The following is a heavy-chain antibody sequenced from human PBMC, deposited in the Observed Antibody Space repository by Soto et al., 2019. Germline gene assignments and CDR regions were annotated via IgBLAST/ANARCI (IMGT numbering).Heavy chain of an antibody. J-gene: IGHJ4*02. CDR2: ISDSGDST. CDR3: ARKNVVVLGNYGFL. Sequence: PGGSLRLSCAASGFIFSDYVMSWVRQVPGKGLEWVSSISDSGDSTYSADSVKGRFTISRDNSKNTLYLQMNSLRAEDTAVYYCARKNVVVLGNYGFLWGQGTLVTVS. V-gene: IGHV3-23*01. D-gene: IGHD2-15*01. CDR1: GFIFSDYV.